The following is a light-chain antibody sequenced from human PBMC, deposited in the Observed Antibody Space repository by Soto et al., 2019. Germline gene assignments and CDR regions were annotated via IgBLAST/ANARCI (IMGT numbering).Light chain of an antibody. CDR2: DTS. CDR1: QSVSSY. J-gene: IGKJ4*01. Sequence: EIVLTQSPATLSLSPGERATLSCRASQSVSSYLAWYQQKPGQAPRLLIYDTSNRATGIPARFSGSGSGTDFTLTISSLEPDDFAVYYCQQRSDWPSLTFGGGTKVEIQ. V-gene: IGKV3-11*01. CDR3: QQRSDWPSLT.